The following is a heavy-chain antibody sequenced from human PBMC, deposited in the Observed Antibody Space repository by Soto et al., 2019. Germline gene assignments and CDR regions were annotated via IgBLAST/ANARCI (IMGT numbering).Heavy chain of an antibody. Sequence: SETLSLTCTVSGGSISSTSYYCGWIRQPPGKGLEWIGYISYSESTHYNPSLKSRVTISVDTSKNQFSLKLSSVTAADTAVYYCARAPRGNYGYPSYFDYWGQGTLVTVSS. CDR2: ISYSEST. D-gene: IGHD3-10*01. J-gene: IGHJ4*02. CDR3: ARAPRGNYGYPSYFDY. CDR1: GGSISSTSYY. V-gene: IGHV4-61*05.